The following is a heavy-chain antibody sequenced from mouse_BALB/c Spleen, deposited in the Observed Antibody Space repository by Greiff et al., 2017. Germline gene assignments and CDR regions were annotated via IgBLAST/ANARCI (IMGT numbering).Heavy chain of an antibody. V-gene: IGHV5-17*02. D-gene: IGHD2-4*01. J-gene: IGHJ2*01. CDR1: GFTFSSFG. CDR3: ARGDYDY. CDR2: ISSGSSTI. Sequence: DVKLQESGGGLVQPGGSRKLSCAASGFTFSSFGMHWVRQAPEKGLEWVAYISSGSSTIYYADTVKGRFTISRDNPKNTLYLQMSSLKSEDTAMYYCARGDYDYWGQGTTLTVSS.